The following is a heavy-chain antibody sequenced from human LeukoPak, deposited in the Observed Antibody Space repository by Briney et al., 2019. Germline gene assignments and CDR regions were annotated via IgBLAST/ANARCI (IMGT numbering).Heavy chain of an antibody. D-gene: IGHD2-2*01. V-gene: IGHV4-34*01. CDR3: ARLPGEVCSSTSCCSWFDP. J-gene: IGHJ5*02. CDR1: GGSFSGYY. Sequence: SETLSLTCAVYGGSFSGYYWSWIRQPPGKGLEWIGEINHSGSTNYNPSLKSRVTILVDTSKDQFSLKLSSVTAADTAVYYCARLPGEVCSSTSCCSWFDPWGQGTLVTVSS. CDR2: INHSGST.